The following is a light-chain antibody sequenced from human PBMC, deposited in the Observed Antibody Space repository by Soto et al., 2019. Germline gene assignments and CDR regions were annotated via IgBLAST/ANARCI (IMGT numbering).Light chain of an antibody. J-gene: IGKJ1*01. CDR1: QTISSW. CDR3: QRYNSYSEA. Sequence: DIQLTQSPSTLSGFVGDRGTSTCRASQTISSWLAWYQQKPGKAAKLLIYKASTLKSGVTSRFSGSGSGTEFTLTISSLQPDDFATYYCQRYNSYSEAVGQVTKVEIK. CDR2: KAS. V-gene: IGKV1-5*03.